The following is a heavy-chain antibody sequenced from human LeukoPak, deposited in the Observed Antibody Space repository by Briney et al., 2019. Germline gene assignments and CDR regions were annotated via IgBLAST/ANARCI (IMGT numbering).Heavy chain of an antibody. D-gene: IGHD3-10*01. CDR2: INPDTGGT. V-gene: IGHV1-2*02. J-gene: IGHJ5*02. CDR3: TREHLFSGSENHVLHNWFDP. CDR1: GYNFTDFY. Sequence: ASVKVSCKASGYNFTDFYMHWVRQAPGQGLEWMGRINPDTGGTNSAQRFQGRVTMTRDTSIRTAYMELSSLRSDDTAVYYCTREHLFSGSENHVLHNWFDPWGQGTLVTVSS.